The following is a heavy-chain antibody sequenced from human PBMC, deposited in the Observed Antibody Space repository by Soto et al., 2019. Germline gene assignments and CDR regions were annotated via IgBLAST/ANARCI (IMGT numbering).Heavy chain of an antibody. D-gene: IGHD1-1*01. CDR2: IYHTGST. Sequence: LSLTCSVSGGSISTVGHYWTWIRQPPGKGLEWIGSIYHTGSTYYSKSLRSRLTMSVDTSKSQFSLRLSSVTAADTAVYYCARATGTLRSRNCDYWGQGSLVTSPQ. CDR1: GGSISTVGHY. J-gene: IGHJ4*02. V-gene: IGHV4-31*03. CDR3: ARATGTLRSRNCDY.